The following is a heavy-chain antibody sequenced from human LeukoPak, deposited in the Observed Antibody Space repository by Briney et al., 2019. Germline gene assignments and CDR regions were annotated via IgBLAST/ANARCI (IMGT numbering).Heavy chain of an antibody. J-gene: IGHJ4*02. CDR2: ISYDGSNK. D-gene: IGHD3-3*01. Sequence: GGSLRLSCTASGFIFSSYGMHWVRQAPGKGLEWVAVISYDGSNKYYADSVKGRLTISRDNSKNTLYVQMNSLRAEDTAVYYCARDPAKFWSGHDYWGQGTLVTVSS. V-gene: IGHV3-30*03. CDR1: GFIFSSYG. CDR3: ARDPAKFWSGHDY.